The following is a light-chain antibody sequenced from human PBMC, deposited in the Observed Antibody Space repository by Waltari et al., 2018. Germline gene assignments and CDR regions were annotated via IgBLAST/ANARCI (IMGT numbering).Light chain of an antibody. CDR1: NFNTRISS. Sequence: QSVLTQPPSASGTPGQTVTISCSGGNFNTRISSVYWYMQLPETAPRLLIFKTDQRPSGVPDRFSASKSGTSASLVISGLRSEDEGTYYCAAWDDSLRSVLFGGGTKLTVL. J-gene: IGLJ3*02. CDR3: AAWDDSLRSVL. CDR2: KTD. V-gene: IGLV1-47*01.